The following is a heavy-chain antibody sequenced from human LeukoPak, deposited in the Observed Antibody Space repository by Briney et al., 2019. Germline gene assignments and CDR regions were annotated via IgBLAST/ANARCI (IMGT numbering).Heavy chain of an antibody. CDR3: AKDKARYSSGWYYFDY. CDR1: GFTFDDYA. CDR2: ISWNSGSI. V-gene: IGHV3-9*01. D-gene: IGHD6-19*01. Sequence: GRSLRLSCAASGFTFDDYAMHWVRQAPGKGLEWVSGISWNSGSIGYAGSVKGRFTISRDNAKNSLYLQMNSLRAEDTALYYCAKDKARYSSGWYYFDYWGQGTLVTVSS. J-gene: IGHJ4*02.